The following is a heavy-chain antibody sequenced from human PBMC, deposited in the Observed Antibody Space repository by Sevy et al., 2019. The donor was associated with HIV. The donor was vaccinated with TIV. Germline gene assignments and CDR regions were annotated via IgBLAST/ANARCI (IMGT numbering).Heavy chain of an antibody. CDR1: GHTLTDLS. D-gene: IGHD3-22*01. V-gene: IGHV1-24*01. CDR2: FDPEDGER. CDR3: SATREYFSDSYGYFDY. Sequence: ASVKVSCKASGHTLTDLSMHWVRQAPGKGFEWIGRFDPEDGERIYEQKFKGRVTMTEDTSTDTAYMELSSLRSEDTAVYYCSATREYFSDSYGYFDYWGQGTLVTVSS. J-gene: IGHJ4*02.